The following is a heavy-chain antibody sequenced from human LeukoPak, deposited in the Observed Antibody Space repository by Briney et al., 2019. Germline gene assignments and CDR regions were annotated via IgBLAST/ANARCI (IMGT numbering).Heavy chain of an antibody. V-gene: IGHV3-43*02. CDR2: ISGDGGST. Sequence: PSETLSLTCTVSGGSISSSSYYWGWIRQPPGKGLEWVSLISGDGGSTYYADSVKGRFTISRDNSKNSLYLQMNSLRTEDTALYYCAKGARWLVASACWYWGQGTLVTVSS. D-gene: IGHD6-19*01. CDR3: AKGARWLVASACWY. CDR1: GGSISSSSYY. J-gene: IGHJ4*02.